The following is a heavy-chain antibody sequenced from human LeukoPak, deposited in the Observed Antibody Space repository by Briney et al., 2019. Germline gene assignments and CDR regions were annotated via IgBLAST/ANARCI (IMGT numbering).Heavy chain of an antibody. CDR3: ARRSYSYGVLEDYYYMDV. Sequence: SVKVSCKASGGTFSSYAISWVRQAPGQGLEWMGGIIPIFGTANYAQKFQGRVTITADESTSTAYMELSSLRSEDTAVYYCARRSYSYGVLEDYYYMDVWGKGTTVTISS. CDR1: GGTFSSYA. V-gene: IGHV1-69*13. CDR2: IIPIFGTA. D-gene: IGHD5-18*01. J-gene: IGHJ6*03.